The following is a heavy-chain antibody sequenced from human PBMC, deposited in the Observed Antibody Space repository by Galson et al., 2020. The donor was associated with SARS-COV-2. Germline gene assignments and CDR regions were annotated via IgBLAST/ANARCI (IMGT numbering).Heavy chain of an antibody. CDR1: GFTFSSYA. D-gene: IGHD5-12*01. Sequence: GGSLRLSCAASGFTFSSYAMSWVRQAPGKGLEWVSAISASGGSTYYADSVKGRFTISRDNSKNTLYLQMNSLRAEDTAVYYCAKDMGWGGYDLHDYYYYGMDVWGQGTTVTVSS. CDR3: AKDMGWGGYDLHDYYYYGMDV. J-gene: IGHJ6*02. CDR2: ISASGGST. V-gene: IGHV3-23*01.